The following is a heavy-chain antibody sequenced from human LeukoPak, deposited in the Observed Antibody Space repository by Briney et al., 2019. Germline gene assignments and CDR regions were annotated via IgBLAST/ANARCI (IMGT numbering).Heavy chain of an antibody. CDR3: ARVDYVWGSYRLYYYYYMDV. V-gene: IGHV3-74*01. CDR2: INSDGSST. J-gene: IGHJ6*03. CDR1: GFTFSSYW. D-gene: IGHD3-16*02. Sequence: GGSLRLSCAASGFTFSSYWMHWVRQAPGKGLVWVSRINSDGSSTSYADSVKGRFTISRDNAKNTLYLQMNSLRAEDTAVYYCARVDYVWGSYRLYYYYYMDVWGKGTTVTVSS.